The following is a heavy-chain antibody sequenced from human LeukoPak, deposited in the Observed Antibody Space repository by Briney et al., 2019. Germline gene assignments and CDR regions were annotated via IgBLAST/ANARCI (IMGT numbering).Heavy chain of an antibody. Sequence: SQTLSLTCAISGDRVSSNSAAWNWIRQSPSRGLEWLGRTYYRSKWYNDYAVSVKSRITINPDTSKNQFSLQLNSVTPEDTAVYYCARDPGPHYDSSGIFDYWGQGTLVTVSS. CDR3: ARDPGPHYDSSGIFDY. D-gene: IGHD3-22*01. CDR1: GDRVSSNSAA. V-gene: IGHV6-1*01. CDR2: TYYRSKWYN. J-gene: IGHJ4*02.